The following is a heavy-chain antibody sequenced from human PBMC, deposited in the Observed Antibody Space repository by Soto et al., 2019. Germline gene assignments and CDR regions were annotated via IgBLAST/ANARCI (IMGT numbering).Heavy chain of an antibody. V-gene: IGHV4-59*01. Sequence: LSLTCTVSGGSLRGYSWSWIRQSPGKGLEWIGYVYSGGGTNYSPSFMGRVTISVDTTDNQFSLKLNSVTAADTAVYYCAREKTPMSPQYFYYGMDVWGQGTTVTVSS. CDR2: VYSGGGT. CDR3: AREKTPMSPQYFYYGMDV. CDR1: GGSLRGYS. J-gene: IGHJ6*02. D-gene: IGHD3-9*01.